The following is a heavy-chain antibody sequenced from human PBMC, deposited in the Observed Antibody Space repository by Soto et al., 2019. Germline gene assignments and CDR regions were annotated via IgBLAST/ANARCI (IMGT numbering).Heavy chain of an antibody. CDR1: GFTFSSYA. Sequence: QVQLVESGGGVVQPGRSLRLSCAASGFTFSSYAMHWVRQAPGKGLEWVAVISYEGSNKYYADSVKGRFTISRDNSKNTLYLQMNSLRAEDTAVYYCARALTYIAAAGWVYYHYGMDVWGQGTTVTVSS. CDR3: ARALTYIAAAGWVYYHYGMDV. V-gene: IGHV3-30-3*01. J-gene: IGHJ6*02. CDR2: ISYEGSNK. D-gene: IGHD6-13*01.